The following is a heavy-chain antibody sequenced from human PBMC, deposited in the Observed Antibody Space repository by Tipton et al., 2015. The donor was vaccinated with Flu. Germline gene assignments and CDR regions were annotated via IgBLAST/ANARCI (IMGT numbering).Heavy chain of an antibody. Sequence: LRLSCTVSGGSISSYYWSWIRQPPGKGLEWIGYIYYSGSTNYNPFLKSRVTISVDTSKNQFSLKLSSVTAADTAVYYCARGGYGMDVWGQGTTVTVSS. CDR1: GGSISSYY. CDR3: ARGGYGMDV. CDR2: IYYSGST. J-gene: IGHJ6*02. V-gene: IGHV4-59*01.